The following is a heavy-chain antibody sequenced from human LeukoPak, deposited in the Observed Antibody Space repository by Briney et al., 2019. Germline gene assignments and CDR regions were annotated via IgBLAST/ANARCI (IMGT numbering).Heavy chain of an antibody. CDR2: ISGSGGST. J-gene: IGHJ4*02. D-gene: IGHD1-26*01. CDR3: AKDLGRWELLADY. Sequence: GGSLRLSCAASGFTFSSYAMSWVRQAPGKGLGWVSAISGSGGSTYYADSVKGRFTISRDNSKNTLYLQMNSLRAEDTAVYYCAKDLGRWELLADYWGQGTLVTVSS. CDR1: GFTFSSYA. V-gene: IGHV3-23*01.